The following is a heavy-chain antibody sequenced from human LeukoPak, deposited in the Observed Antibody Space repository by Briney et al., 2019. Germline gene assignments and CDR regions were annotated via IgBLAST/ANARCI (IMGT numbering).Heavy chain of an antibody. V-gene: IGHV3-30*04. Sequence: GGSLRLSCAAAGFTFNNHAMHWVRQAPGKGLEWVAVISYHGGDKYYADSVKGRFTISRDNSKNTLDLQMNSLRAEDTAVYYCAKAISGYYFHWGQGTLVTVSS. CDR3: AKAISGYYFH. D-gene: IGHD3-22*01. CDR1: GFTFNNHA. J-gene: IGHJ4*02. CDR2: ISYHGGDK.